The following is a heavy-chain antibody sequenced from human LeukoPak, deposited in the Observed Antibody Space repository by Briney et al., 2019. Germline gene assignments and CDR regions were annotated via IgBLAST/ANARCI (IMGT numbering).Heavy chain of an antibody. Sequence: SETLSLTCTVSGGSISSYYWSWIRQPAGKGLEWIGRFYTSGSTNYNPSLKSRVTISVDTSKNQFSLKLSSVTAADTAVYYCARETSQKGAHYMDVWGKGTTVTISS. V-gene: IGHV4-4*07. CDR2: FYTSGST. CDR1: GGSISSYY. D-gene: IGHD3-16*01. J-gene: IGHJ6*03. CDR3: ARETSQKGAHYMDV.